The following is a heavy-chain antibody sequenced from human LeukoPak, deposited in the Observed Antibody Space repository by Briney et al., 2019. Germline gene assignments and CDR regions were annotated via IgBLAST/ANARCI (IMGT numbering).Heavy chain of an antibody. D-gene: IGHD6-19*01. J-gene: IGHJ4*02. CDR3: ASGGGWVFFN. CDR1: GFTFSSYS. Sequence: GGSLRLSCAASGFTFSSYSMNWVRQAPWKGLEWVSSISSSSSYIYYADSVKGRFTISRDNAKNSLYLQMNSLRAEDTAVYYCASGGGWVFFNWGQGTLVTVSS. V-gene: IGHV3-21*01. CDR2: ISSSSSYI.